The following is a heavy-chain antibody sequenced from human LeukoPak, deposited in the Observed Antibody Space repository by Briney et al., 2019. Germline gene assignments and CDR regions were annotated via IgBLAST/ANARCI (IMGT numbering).Heavy chain of an antibody. Sequence: GGSLRLSCAPSGFTVSSNYMSWVRQAPGKGLEWVSFIYSGGSTYYADSGKGRFTISRDNSKNTLYLQSNSLRAEDTAVYYCAREYVPYDSSAYSPFQFDYWGQGTLVTVSS. D-gene: IGHD3-22*01. V-gene: IGHV3-53*01. CDR1: GFTVSSNY. J-gene: IGHJ4*02. CDR2: IYSGGST. CDR3: AREYVPYDSSAYSPFQFDY.